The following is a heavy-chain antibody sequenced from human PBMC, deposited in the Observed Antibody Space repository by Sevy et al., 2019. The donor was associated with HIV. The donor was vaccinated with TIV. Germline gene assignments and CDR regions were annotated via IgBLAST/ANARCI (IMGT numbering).Heavy chain of an antibody. CDR3: AKAGGINWFYYYFGMDV. CDR2: ISGFGDKT. J-gene: IGHJ6*02. Sequence: GGSLRLSCAVSGVTFSDYAMSWVRQAPGKGLEWVSFISGFGDKTYYADSVRGRFTISRDNSKNTLHLQMNSLGAEDTAVYFCAKAGGINWFYYYFGMDVWGQGTTVTVSS. CDR1: GVTFSDYA. V-gene: IGHV3-23*01. D-gene: IGHD1-1*01.